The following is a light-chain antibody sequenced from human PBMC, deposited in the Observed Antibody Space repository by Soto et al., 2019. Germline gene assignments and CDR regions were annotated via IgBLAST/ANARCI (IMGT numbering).Light chain of an antibody. CDR1: RGSIASNY. V-gene: IGLV6-57*03. CDR2: EDN. Sequence: NFMLTQPHSVSESPGKTVTISCTRSRGSIASNYVQWYQQRPGSAPTTMIYEDNQRPSGVPDRFSGSIDSSSNSASLTISGLKTEDEADYYCQSYDSSHVVFGGGTKLTV. CDR3: QSYDSSHVV. J-gene: IGLJ2*01.